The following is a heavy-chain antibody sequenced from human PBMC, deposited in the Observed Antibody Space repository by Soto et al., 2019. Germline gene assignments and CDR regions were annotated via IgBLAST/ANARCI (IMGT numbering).Heavy chain of an antibody. CDR2: FSTYNGNT. V-gene: IGHV1-18*01. CDR1: GYTFITYD. D-gene: IGHD3-22*01. CDR3: ARGPTDYYDNSANYFLDY. J-gene: IGHJ4*02. Sequence: QVQLVQSGAEVKKPGASVKVSCKASGYTFITYDVSWVRQAPGQGLASLGWFSTYNGNTRYAERLQGRVTMTTDTTTNTAYMELRNLRSDDTAVYYCARGPTDYYDNSANYFLDYWGQGTLVTVSS.